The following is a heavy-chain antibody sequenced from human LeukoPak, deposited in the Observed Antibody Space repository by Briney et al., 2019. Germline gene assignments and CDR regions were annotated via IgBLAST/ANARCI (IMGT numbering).Heavy chain of an antibody. CDR1: GFTFSDYY. CDR2: ISSGGSAI. V-gene: IGHV3-11*04. CDR3: ARGDYYDSSGYYS. Sequence: PGGSLRLSCAASGFTFSDYYMSWIRQAPGKGLEWVSCISSGGSAIYYADSVKGRFTISRDNAKNSLYLQMNSLRAEDTAVYYCARGDYYDSSGYYSWGQGTLVTVSS. J-gene: IGHJ4*02. D-gene: IGHD3-22*01.